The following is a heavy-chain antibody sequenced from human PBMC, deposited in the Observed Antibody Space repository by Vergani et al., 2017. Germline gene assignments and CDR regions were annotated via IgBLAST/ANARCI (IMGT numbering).Heavy chain of an antibody. CDR3: TNGSRGYTGYFFDY. Sequence: EVQLLESGGGLVQPGGSLRLSCEASGFSFPGYAMSWVRQAPGKGLEWVSSVSGSSATPYYADSVKGRFIISRDNSKNTLHLQMNSLRADDTAVYYCTNGSRGYTGYFFDYCGQGTLATVSS. V-gene: IGHV3-23*01. J-gene: IGHJ4*02. D-gene: IGHD6-13*01. CDR1: GFSFPGYA. CDR2: VSGSSATP.